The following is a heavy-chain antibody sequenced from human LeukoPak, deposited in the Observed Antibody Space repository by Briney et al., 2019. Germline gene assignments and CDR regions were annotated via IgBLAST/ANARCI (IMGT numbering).Heavy chain of an antibody. D-gene: IGHD2-2*01. V-gene: IGHV1-18*04. J-gene: IGHJ5*02. CDR3: ARVNPVVVPAAYWFDP. Sequence: ASVKVSCKASGYTFTSYYMHWVRQAPGQGLEWMGWISAYNGNTNYAQKLQGRVTMTTDTSTSTAYMELRSLRSDDTAVYYCARVNPVVVPAAYWFDPWGQGTLVTVSS. CDR2: ISAYNGNT. CDR1: GYTFTSYY.